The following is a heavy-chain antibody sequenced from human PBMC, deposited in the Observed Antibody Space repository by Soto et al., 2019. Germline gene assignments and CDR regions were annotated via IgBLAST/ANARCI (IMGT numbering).Heavy chain of an antibody. CDR2: RNPNSGNT. J-gene: IGHJ6*02. V-gene: IGHV1-8*01. D-gene: IGHD6-6*01. CDR1: GYTFTSYD. CDR3: ARAGGQLDYYYYYGMDV. Sequence: QVQLVQSGAEVKKPGASVKVSCKASGYTFTSYDINWVRQATGQGLEWMGWRNPNSGNTGYAQKFQGRVTMTRNTSISTAYMELSSLRSEDTAVYYCARAGGQLDYYYYYGMDVWGQGTTVTVSS.